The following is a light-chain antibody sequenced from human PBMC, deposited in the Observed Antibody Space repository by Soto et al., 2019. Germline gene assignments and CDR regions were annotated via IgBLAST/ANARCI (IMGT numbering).Light chain of an antibody. CDR2: DAS. Sequence: EIVLTQSPATLSLSPGERATLSCRASQSVSSSLGWYQQIPGQAPRLLIYDASNRATGIPARFSGSGSGTDSALAISSLEPEDFAVYYCRQRSNWPRTFGQGTKLEIK. CDR3: RQRSNWPRT. V-gene: IGKV3-11*01. J-gene: IGKJ2*01. CDR1: QSVSSS.